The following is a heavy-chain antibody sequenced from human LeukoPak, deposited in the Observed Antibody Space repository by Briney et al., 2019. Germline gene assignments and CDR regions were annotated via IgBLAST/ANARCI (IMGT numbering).Heavy chain of an antibody. CDR3: ARERIVLMVYALRGAFDI. CDR2: INPSGGST. J-gene: IGHJ3*02. CDR1: GYTFTSYY. D-gene: IGHD2-8*01. Sequence: ASVKVSCKASGYTFTSYYMHWVRQAPGQGLEWMGIINPSGGSTSYAQKFQGRVTMTRDMSTSTVYMELSSLRSEDTAVYYCARERIVLMVYALRGAFDIWGQGTMVTVSS. V-gene: IGHV1-46*01.